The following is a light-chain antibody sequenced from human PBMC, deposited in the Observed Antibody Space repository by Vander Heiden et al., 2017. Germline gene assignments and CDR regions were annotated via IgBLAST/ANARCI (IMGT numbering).Light chain of an antibody. Sequence: DIVLTQSPGTLSSSPGESATRSSRASQSVSSSYLAWYQQKPGQAPRLLIYGASSRATGIPDRFSGSGSGTDFTLTISRLEPEDVAVYYCQQYGSSPPITFGQGTRLEIK. V-gene: IGKV3-20*01. J-gene: IGKJ5*01. CDR1: QSVSSSY. CDR2: GAS. CDR3: QQYGSSPPIT.